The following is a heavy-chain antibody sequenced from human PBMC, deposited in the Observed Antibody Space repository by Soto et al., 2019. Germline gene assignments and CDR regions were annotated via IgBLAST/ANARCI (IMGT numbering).Heavy chain of an antibody. D-gene: IGHD3-22*01. V-gene: IGHV1-18*01. CDR3: ARDLPTYYYDSSGLLAPINYPIVPPGYYYYGMDV. Sequence: ASVKVSCKASGGTFTSYGISWVRQAPGQGLEWMGWISAYNGNTNYAQKLQGRVTMTTDTSTSTAYMELRSLRSDDTAVYYCARDLPTYYYDSSGLLAPINYPIVPPGYYYYGMDVWGQGTTVTVSS. CDR1: GGTFTSYG. CDR2: ISAYNGNT. J-gene: IGHJ6*02.